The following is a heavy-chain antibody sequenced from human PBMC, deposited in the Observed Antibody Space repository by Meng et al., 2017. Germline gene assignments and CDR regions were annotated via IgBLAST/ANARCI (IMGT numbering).Heavy chain of an antibody. Sequence: VPLQQWVAGLLKTSETLPLTCAVYGGSFSVYYWSWIRQPPGKGLEWIGEINHSGSTNYNPSLKSRVTISVDTSKNQFSLKLSSVTAADTAVYYCASDNYYDSSGYSYWYFDLWGRGTLVTVSS. V-gene: IGHV4-34*01. CDR1: GGSFSVYY. CDR3: ASDNYYDSSGYSYWYFDL. CDR2: INHSGST. D-gene: IGHD3-22*01. J-gene: IGHJ2*01.